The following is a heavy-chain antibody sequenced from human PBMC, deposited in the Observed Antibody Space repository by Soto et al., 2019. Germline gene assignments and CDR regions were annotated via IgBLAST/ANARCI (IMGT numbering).Heavy chain of an antibody. Sequence: ASVKVSCKASGYTFTSYDINWVRQATGQGLEWMGWMNPNSGNTGYAQKFQGRVTMTRNTSISTAYMELSSLRSEDTAVYYCARTTMVRGVIIHSYYYGMDGWGQGTTVTVSS. CDR3: ARTTMVRGVIIHSYYYGMDG. D-gene: IGHD3-10*01. J-gene: IGHJ6*02. V-gene: IGHV1-8*01. CDR2: MNPNSGNT. CDR1: GYTFTSYD.